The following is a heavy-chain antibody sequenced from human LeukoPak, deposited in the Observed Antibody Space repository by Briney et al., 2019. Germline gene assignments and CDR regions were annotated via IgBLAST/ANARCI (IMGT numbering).Heavy chain of an antibody. CDR2: FDPEDGET. CDR3: ATWEQWLYYFDY. D-gene: IGHD6-19*01. V-gene: IGHV1-24*01. J-gene: IGHJ4*02. CDR1: GYTLTELS. Sequence: GASVKVSCKVSGYTLTELSMHWVRQAPGKGLEWMGGFDPEDGETIYAQKFQGRVTMTEDTSTDTAYMELSSLRSEDTAVYYCATWEQWLYYFDYWGQGTLVTVSS.